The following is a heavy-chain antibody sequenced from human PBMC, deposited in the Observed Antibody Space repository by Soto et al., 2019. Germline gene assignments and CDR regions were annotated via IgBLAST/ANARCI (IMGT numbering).Heavy chain of an antibody. D-gene: IGHD1-26*01. CDR2: ISGSGGST. CDR3: APDDSGSSWSDY. Sequence: GGSLRLSCAASGFTFSSYAMSWVRQAPGKGLEWVSAISGSGGSTYYADSVKGRFTIFRDNSKNTLYLQMNSLRAEDTAVYYCAPDDSGSSWSDYWGQGTLVTVSS. J-gene: IGHJ4*02. V-gene: IGHV3-23*01. CDR1: GFTFSSYA.